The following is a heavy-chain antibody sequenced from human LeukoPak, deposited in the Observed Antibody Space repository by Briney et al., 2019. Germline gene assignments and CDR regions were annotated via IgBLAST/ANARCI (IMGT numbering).Heavy chain of an antibody. D-gene: IGHD4-17*01. CDR3: AKTDYGTFDY. V-gene: IGHV3-33*06. CDR2: IWHDESIK. J-gene: IGHJ4*02. Sequence: GGSLRLSCGASGSTFSASDMHRVRQAPGKGLEWVAVIWHDESIKSYADSVKGRFTVSKDNSQTTIYLQMHSLRAEDTAVYYCAKTDYGTFDYWGQGALVIVSS. CDR1: GSTFSASD.